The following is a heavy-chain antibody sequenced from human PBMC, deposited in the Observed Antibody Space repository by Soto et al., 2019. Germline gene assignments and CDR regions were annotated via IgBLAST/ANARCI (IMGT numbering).Heavy chain of an antibody. D-gene: IGHD6-13*01. V-gene: IGHV1-46*01. CDR3: ARVGTYNRSWGAKGNGMACWS. J-gene: IGHJ6*02. CDR2: IITSGGST. Sequence: VSVEVSCRASGSPFTSYCMHWVRQALGQGLEWMGIIITSGGSTSYAQKFQGRVIMTRDTTTSPDYMGLDSLRSYDTDLYKQARVGTYNRSWGAKGNGMACWSRGRRTRFTVSS. CDR1: GSPFTSYC.